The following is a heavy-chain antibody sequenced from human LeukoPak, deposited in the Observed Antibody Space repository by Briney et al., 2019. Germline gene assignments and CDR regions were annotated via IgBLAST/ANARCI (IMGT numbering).Heavy chain of an antibody. D-gene: IGHD5-24*01. V-gene: IGHV3-7*01. J-gene: IGHJ4*02. CDR2: IKEDGSET. CDR1: GFTFKKYW. Sequence: GGSLRLSCAASGFTFKKYWMNWVRQVPGKGLECLGNIKEDGSETYYADSVKGRFTISRDNPKNLLFLQINSLRVEDTAVYYCARETPRRGETRDGYRWGQGTLVTVSS. CDR3: ARETPRRGETRDGYR.